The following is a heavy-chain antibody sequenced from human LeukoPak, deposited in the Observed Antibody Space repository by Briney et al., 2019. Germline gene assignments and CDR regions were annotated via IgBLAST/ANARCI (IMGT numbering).Heavy chain of an antibody. Sequence: SETLSLTCTVSGGSISSTSYYWGWIRQPPGKGLEWIGSIYYSGSTYHNPSLKSRVTISVDTSKNLFSLKLSSVTAADTAVYYCARDSSLVWGSYRYLNWFDPWGQGALVTVSS. CDR3: ARDSSLVWGSYRYLNWFDP. J-gene: IGHJ5*02. CDR2: IYYSGST. V-gene: IGHV4-39*07. D-gene: IGHD3-16*02. CDR1: GGSISSTSYY.